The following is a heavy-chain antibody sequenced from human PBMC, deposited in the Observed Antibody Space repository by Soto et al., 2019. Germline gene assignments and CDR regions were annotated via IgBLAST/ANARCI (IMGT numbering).Heavy chain of an antibody. J-gene: IGHJ4*02. V-gene: IGHV1-69*02. CDR1: GGTFSSYT. CDR3: ARHKITYYYDSSGYPAPYYFDY. CDR2: IIPILGIA. D-gene: IGHD3-22*01. Sequence: SVKVSCKASGGTFSSYTISWVRQAPGQGLEWMGRIIPILGIANYAQKFQGRVTITADKSTSTAYMELSSLRSEDTAMYYCARHKITYYYDSSGYPAPYYFDYWGQGTLVTVSS.